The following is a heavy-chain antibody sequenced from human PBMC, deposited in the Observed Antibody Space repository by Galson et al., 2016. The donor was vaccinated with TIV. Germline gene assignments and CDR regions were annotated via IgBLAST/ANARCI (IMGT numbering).Heavy chain of an antibody. CDR1: GYSFLSYG. Sequence: SVKVSCKASGYSFLSYGMTWVRQAPGRGLEWLGWISAYKGDIKSARKFQGRVTMTTDTSTNTAYMELRSLGSDDTAVYYCATELYCSSISCYYYYGLDVWGHGTTVTVSS. D-gene: IGHD2-2*01. V-gene: IGHV1-18*04. J-gene: IGHJ6*02. CDR3: ATELYCSSISCYYYYGLDV. CDR2: ISAYKGDI.